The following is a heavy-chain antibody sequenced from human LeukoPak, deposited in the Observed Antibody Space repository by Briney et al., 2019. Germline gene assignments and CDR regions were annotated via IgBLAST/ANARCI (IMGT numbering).Heavy chain of an antibody. Sequence: GGSLRLSCAASGFTVSSNYMSWVRQAPGKGLEWVSLIYSDGSTYYADSVKGRFTISRDNSKTMLYLQMNSLRAEDTAVYYCAREGSYRLDYGMDVWGQGTTVTVSS. V-gene: IGHV3-66*01. CDR2: IYSDGST. CDR3: AREGSYRLDYGMDV. J-gene: IGHJ6*02. CDR1: GFTVSSNY. D-gene: IGHD3-16*02.